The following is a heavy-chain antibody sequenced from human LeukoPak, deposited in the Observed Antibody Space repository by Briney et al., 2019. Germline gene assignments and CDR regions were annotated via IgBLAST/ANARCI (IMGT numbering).Heavy chain of an antibody. CDR3: ARRRYGNLRWFDP. J-gene: IGHJ5*02. V-gene: IGHV4-39*01. D-gene: IGHD5-18*01. Sequence: KPSETLSLTCTVSGGSISSSSYYWGWIRQPPGKGLELIGSIYYSGSTYYNPSLKSRVTISVDTSKNQFSLKLSSVTAADTAVYYCARRRYGNLRWFDPWGQGTLVTVSS. CDR2: IYYSGST. CDR1: GGSISSSSYY.